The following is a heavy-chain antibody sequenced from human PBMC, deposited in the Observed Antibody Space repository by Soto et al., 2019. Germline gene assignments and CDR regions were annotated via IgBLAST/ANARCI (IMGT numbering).Heavy chain of an antibody. D-gene: IGHD3-3*01. J-gene: IGHJ5*02. CDR2: ISYDGSNK. CDR1: GFTFSSYA. Sequence: GGSLRLSCAASGFTFSSYAMHWVRQAPGKGLEWVAVISYDGSNKYYADSVKGRFTISRDNSKNTLYLQMNSLRAEDTAVYYCARDRSQYYDFWSGYPYTNWFDPWGQGTLVTVSS. V-gene: IGHV3-30-3*01. CDR3: ARDRSQYYDFWSGYPYTNWFDP.